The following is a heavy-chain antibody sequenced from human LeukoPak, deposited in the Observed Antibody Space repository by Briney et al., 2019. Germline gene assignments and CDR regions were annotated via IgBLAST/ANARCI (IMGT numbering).Heavy chain of an antibody. CDR3: ARDRLQQLRYSSDWSNWYFDL. CDR2: IDLSGST. Sequence: SETLSLTCTVSGGSFSRYFWTWIRQTPGKGLEWIGYIDLSGSTNYSPSLQSRVTISIDTSKNQFSLKLNSVTAADTAVYYCARDRLQQLRYSSDWSNWYFDLWGRGTLVTVSS. CDR1: GGSFSRYF. V-gene: IGHV4-59*01. D-gene: IGHD6-19*01. J-gene: IGHJ2*01.